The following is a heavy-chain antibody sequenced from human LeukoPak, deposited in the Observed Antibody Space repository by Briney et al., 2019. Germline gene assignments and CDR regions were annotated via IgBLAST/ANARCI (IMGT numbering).Heavy chain of an antibody. CDR2: INSDGSST. D-gene: IGHD3-10*01. V-gene: IGHV3-74*01. CDR1: GFTFSSYW. Sequence: GSLRLSCAASGFTFSSYWMHWVRQASGKGLVWVSRINSDGSSTSYADSVKGRFTISRDNAKNTLYLQMNSLRVEDTAVYYCARTTMVRERGWFDPWGQGTLVTVSS. J-gene: IGHJ5*02. CDR3: ARTTMVRERGWFDP.